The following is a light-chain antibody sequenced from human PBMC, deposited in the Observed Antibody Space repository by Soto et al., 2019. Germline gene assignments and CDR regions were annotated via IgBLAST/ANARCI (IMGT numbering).Light chain of an antibody. J-gene: IGLJ2*01. CDR2: DVS. CDR3: CSYAGSYTLSVV. V-gene: IGLV2-11*01. Sequence: QSALTQPRSVSGSPGQSVTISCTGTSSDVGGYNYVSWYQQHPGKAPKLMIYDVSKRPSGVPDRFSGSKSGNTASLTISGLQAEDEADDYCCSYAGSYTLSVVFGGGTKVTVL. CDR1: SSDVGGYNY.